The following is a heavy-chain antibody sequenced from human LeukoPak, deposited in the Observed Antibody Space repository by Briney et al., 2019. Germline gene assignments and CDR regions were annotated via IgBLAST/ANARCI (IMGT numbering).Heavy chain of an antibody. V-gene: IGHV5-51*01. Sequence: GESLKISCKGSGYSFTSYWIGWVRQVPGKGLEWMGIIWPDDSDKRYSPSFQGQVTISVDKSISTAYLQWSSLKASDTAMYYCARQGKDGYRVVDYWGQGTLVTVSS. D-gene: IGHD5-24*01. CDR2: IWPDDSDK. CDR1: GYSFTSYW. J-gene: IGHJ4*02. CDR3: ARQGKDGYRVVDY.